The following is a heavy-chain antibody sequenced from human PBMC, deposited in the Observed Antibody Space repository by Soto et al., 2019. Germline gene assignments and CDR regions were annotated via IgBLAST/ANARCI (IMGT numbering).Heavy chain of an antibody. D-gene: IGHD3-10*01. J-gene: IGHJ4*02. Sequence: SETLSLTCTVSGGSISGGGYYWSWIRQLPGKGLESIGYIYYSGSTYYNPSLKSRLTISLDTSKNQFSLDLTSVTAADTAVYYGARVYYGSGNFFDSWRKGTQVPVSS. V-gene: IGHV4-31*03. CDR1: GGSISGGGYY. CDR3: ARVYYGSGNFFDS. CDR2: IYYSGST.